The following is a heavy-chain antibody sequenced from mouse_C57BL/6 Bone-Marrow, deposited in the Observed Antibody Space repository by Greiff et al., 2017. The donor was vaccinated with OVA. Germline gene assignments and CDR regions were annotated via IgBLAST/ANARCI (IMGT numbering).Heavy chain of an antibody. Sequence: VQLQQPGAELVKPGASVNLSFNSSGYTFTSYWITWVKQRPGQGLEWIGDIYPGSGSTNYNEKFKSKATLTVDTSSSTAYMQLSSLTSEDSAVYYCARSGSSYFADWGQGTLVTVSA. J-gene: IGHJ3*01. CDR3: ARSGSSYFAD. CDR1: GYTFTSYW. CDR2: IYPGSGST. D-gene: IGHD1-3*01. V-gene: IGHV1-55*01.